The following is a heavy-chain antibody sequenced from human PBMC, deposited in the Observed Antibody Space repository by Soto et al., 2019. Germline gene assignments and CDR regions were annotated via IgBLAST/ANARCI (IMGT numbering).Heavy chain of an antibody. D-gene: IGHD3-22*01. CDR2: ISGYNGNT. J-gene: IGHJ6*02. CDR1: GYTFTNYG. Sequence: QVQLVESGAEVKKPGASVKVSCKASGYTFTNYGISWVRQAPGQGLEWMGWISGYNGNTKNAQKFQGRVTMTTATRANTGYLDVRSLRSDDTAVYYCARDREYYYDSSGNSDYHYGTDVWGQGTTVTVS. CDR3: ARDREYYYDSSGNSDYHYGTDV. V-gene: IGHV1-18*04.